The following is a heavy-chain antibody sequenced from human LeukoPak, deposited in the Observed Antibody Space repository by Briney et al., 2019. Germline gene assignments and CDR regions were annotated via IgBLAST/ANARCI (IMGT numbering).Heavy chain of an antibody. V-gene: IGHV3-33*06. CDR1: GFTFSTSG. D-gene: IGHD7-27*01. CDR2: IWYDGSYK. J-gene: IGHJ4*02. Sequence: GGSLRLSCAASGFTFSTSGMHWVRQAPGKGLEWVAVIWYDGSYKYYADSVKGRFTISRDNSKDTLYLQMNSLRDEDTAVYYCAKDSAGGLGTNFEYWGQGTLVTVSS. CDR3: AKDSAGGLGTNFEY.